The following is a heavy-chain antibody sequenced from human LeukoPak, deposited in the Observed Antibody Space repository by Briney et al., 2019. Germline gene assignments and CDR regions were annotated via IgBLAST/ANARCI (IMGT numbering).Heavy chain of an antibody. CDR3: ARGQGIFTGYPFDY. V-gene: IGHV4-34*01. CDR2: INHSGST. CDR1: GGSFSGYY. Sequence: PSETLSLTCAVYGGSFSGYYWSWILQPPGKGLEWIGEINHSGSTNYNPSLKSRVSISVDKSDNQFSLKLSSVTAADTAVYYCARGQGIFTGYPFDYWGQGILVTVSS. D-gene: IGHD3-9*01. J-gene: IGHJ4*02.